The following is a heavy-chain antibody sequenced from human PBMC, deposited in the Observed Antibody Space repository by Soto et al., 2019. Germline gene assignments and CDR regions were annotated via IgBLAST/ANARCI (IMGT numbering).Heavy chain of an antibody. CDR2: INPNNGDT. CDR3: ARDGVALGFDP. D-gene: IGHD3-3*01. J-gene: IGHJ5*02. CDR1: GYSFTGYY. V-gene: IGHV1-2*02. Sequence: VSCKASGYSFTGYYIHWVRQAPGQGLEWMGYINPNNGDTRYAQDFQGRVTMTRDTSISTASMELRRLRSDDTAVYYCARDGVALGFDPWGQGTLVTVSS.